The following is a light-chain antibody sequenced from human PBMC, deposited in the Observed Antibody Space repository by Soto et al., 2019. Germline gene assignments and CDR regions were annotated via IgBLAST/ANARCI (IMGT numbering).Light chain of an antibody. CDR3: SSYTSSSTWV. J-gene: IGLJ3*02. Sequence: QSALTQPASVSGSPGQSITISCTGTSSDVGGYNYVSWYQQHRGKAPKLMIYDVSHRPSGVSNRFSGSKSGNPASLTISGLQAEDEAEYYCSSYTSSSTWVFGGGTQLTVL. CDR2: DVS. V-gene: IGLV2-14*01. CDR1: SSDVGGYNY.